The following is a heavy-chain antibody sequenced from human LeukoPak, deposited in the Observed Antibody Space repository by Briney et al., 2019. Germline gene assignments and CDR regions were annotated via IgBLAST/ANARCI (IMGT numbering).Heavy chain of an antibody. Sequence: GGSLRLSCAASGFTFSSYGMHWVRQAPGKGLEWVAVIWYDGSNKYYADSVKGRFTISRDNSKNTLYLQMNSLRAEDTAVYYCARSGYSSGWYWGSFDYWGREPWSPSPQ. CDR1: GFTFSSYG. J-gene: IGHJ4*02. CDR2: IWYDGSNK. D-gene: IGHD6-19*01. CDR3: ARSGYSSGWYWGSFDY. V-gene: IGHV3-33*01.